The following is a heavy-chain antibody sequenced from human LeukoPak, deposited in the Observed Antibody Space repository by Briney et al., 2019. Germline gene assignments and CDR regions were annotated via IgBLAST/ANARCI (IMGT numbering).Heavy chain of an antibody. Sequence: PSETLSLTCTVSGYSISSGYYWGWIRQPPGKGLEWIGSIYHSGSTYSNPSLKSRVTISVDTSKNQFSLKLSSVTAADTAVYFCARDRPITMTVVVRSDAFDIWGQGTMVTVSS. CDR1: GYSISSGYY. CDR3: ARDRPITMTVVVRSDAFDI. J-gene: IGHJ3*02. CDR2: IYHSGST. V-gene: IGHV4-38-2*02. D-gene: IGHD3-22*01.